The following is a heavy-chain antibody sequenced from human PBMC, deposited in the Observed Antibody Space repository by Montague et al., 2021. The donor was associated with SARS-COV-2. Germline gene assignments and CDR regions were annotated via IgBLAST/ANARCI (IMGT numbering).Heavy chain of an antibody. CDR1: GFSLSTSEMC. D-gene: IGHD3-9*01. Sequence: VKPTQTLTLTCTFSGFSLSTSEMCVSWIRQPPGKALEWLALIDWDDDKYYSTSLKTRLTISKDTSKNQVVLTMTNMDPVDTATYYCARIRDYDILTGSYSGFDYWGQGTLVTVSS. J-gene: IGHJ4*02. CDR3: ARIRDYDILTGSYSGFDY. CDR2: IDWDDDK. V-gene: IGHV2-70*01.